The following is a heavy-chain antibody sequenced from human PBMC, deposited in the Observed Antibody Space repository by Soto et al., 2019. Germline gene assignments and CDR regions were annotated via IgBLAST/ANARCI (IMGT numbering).Heavy chain of an antibody. Sequence: WGSLRVRCGVAGGTSGGYGGSRIRKAPRKGLEWVSYISSSSSTIYYADSVKGRFTISRDNAKNTLYLQMNSLRAEDTAVYYSARDVSGWYASTDVWGHGTTVTVSS. D-gene: IGHD6-19*01. V-gene: IGHV3-48*01. CDR2: ISSSSSTI. J-gene: IGHJ6*02. CDR1: GGTSGGYG. CDR3: ARDVSGWYASTDV.